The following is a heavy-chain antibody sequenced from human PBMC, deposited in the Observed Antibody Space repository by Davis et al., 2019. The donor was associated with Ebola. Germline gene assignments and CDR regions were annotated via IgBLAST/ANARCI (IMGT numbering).Heavy chain of an antibody. CDR2: IIVASGNT. Sequence: SVKVSCKTSGFRFTNSAVQWVRQAPGERLEWRGWIIVASGNTKYAQNPQGRLTITTDTSTGTAYMELSSLTTEDTAVYYCAAEDYNDGTCCSFDYWGQGTLVTVSS. J-gene: IGHJ4*02. CDR1: GFRFTNSA. V-gene: IGHV1-58*01. CDR3: AAEDYNDGTCCSFDY. D-gene: IGHD2-15*01.